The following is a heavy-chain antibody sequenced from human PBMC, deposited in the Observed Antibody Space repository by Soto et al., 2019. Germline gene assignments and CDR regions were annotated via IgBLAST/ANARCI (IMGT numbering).Heavy chain of an antibody. V-gene: IGHV3-9*01. D-gene: IGHD5-12*01. Sequence: GGSLRLSCAASGFTFDDYAMHWVRQAPGKGLEWVSGISWNSGSIGYADSVKGRFTISRDNAKNSLYLQMNSLRAEDTALYYCAKDMIVATKQDAFDIWGQGTMVTVSS. J-gene: IGHJ3*02. CDR2: ISWNSGSI. CDR3: AKDMIVATKQDAFDI. CDR1: GFTFDDYA.